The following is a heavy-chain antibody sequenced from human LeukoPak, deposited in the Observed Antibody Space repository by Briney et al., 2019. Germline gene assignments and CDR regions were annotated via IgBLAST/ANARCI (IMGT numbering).Heavy chain of an antibody. D-gene: IGHD6-13*01. CDR2: IYYSGST. Sequence: SETLSLTCTVSGGSISSYYWSWIRQPPGKGLEWIGYIYYSGSTNYNPSLKSRVTISVDTSKNQFSQKLSSVTAADTAVYYCARATYSSSWYPNWFDPWGQGTLVTVSS. V-gene: IGHV4-59*01. J-gene: IGHJ5*02. CDR3: ARATYSSSWYPNWFDP. CDR1: GGSISSYY.